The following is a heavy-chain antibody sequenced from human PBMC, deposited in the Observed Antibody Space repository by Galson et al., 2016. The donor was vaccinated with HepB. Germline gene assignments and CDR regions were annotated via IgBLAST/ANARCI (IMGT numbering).Heavy chain of an antibody. CDR2: ISTYSGNT. V-gene: IGHV1-18*01. D-gene: IGHD2/OR15-2a*01. CDR3: ARDVQYRFDS. CDR1: GYTFTTSG. J-gene: IGHJ4*02. Sequence: KVSCKASGYTFTTSGISWVRQAPGQGLEWMGWISTYSGNTKYAQKFQGGLTLTTDSSTTTAYMELRSLRFDDTALYYCARDVQYRFDSWGQGTLVTVSS.